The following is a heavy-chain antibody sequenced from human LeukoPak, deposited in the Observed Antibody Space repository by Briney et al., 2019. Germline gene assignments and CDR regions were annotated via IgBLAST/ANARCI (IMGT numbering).Heavy chain of an antibody. CDR3: ARDGVWSGGVLY. CDR1: GGSISSGSYF. Sequence: SQTLSLTXTVSGGSISSGSYFWTWIRQPAGKGLEWIGRISTSGSTNYNPSLKSRVTISVDTSKNQLSLKLSSVTAADTAVYYCARDGVWSGGVLYWGQGTLVTVSS. CDR2: ISTSGST. D-gene: IGHD2-21*01. J-gene: IGHJ4*02. V-gene: IGHV4-61*02.